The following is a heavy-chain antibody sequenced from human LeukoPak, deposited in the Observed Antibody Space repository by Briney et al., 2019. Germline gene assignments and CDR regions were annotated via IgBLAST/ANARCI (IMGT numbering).Heavy chain of an antibody. CDR2: INPNSGGT. CDR1: GYTFTGYY. CDR3: ARVADCSSTSCYTPYFDY. J-gene: IGHJ4*02. D-gene: IGHD2-2*02. Sequence: ASVKVSCKASGYTFTGYYMHWVRQAPGQGLERMGWINPNSGGTNYAQKFQGRVTMTRDTSISTAYMELSRLRSDDTAVYYCARVADCSSTSCYTPYFDYWGQGTLVTVSS. V-gene: IGHV1-2*02.